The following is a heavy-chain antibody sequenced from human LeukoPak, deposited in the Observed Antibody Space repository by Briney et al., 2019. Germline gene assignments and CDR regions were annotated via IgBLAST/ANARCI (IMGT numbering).Heavy chain of an antibody. CDR1: GYTFTSYG. V-gene: IGHV1-18*01. CDR2: ISAYNGNT. D-gene: IGHD6-13*01. Sequence: APVKVSCKASGYTFTSYGISWVRQAPGQGLEWRGWISAYNGNTNYAQKLQGRVTMTTDTSTSTAYIELRSLRSDDTAVYYCASSLSHRPIAAAETFDYWGQGTLVTVSS. J-gene: IGHJ4*02. CDR3: ASSLSHRPIAAAETFDY.